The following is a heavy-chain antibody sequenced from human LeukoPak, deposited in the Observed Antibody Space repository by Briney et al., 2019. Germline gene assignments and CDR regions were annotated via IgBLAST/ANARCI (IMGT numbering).Heavy chain of an antibody. CDR3: ARDMSSGYYYWANWFDP. CDR1: GFTFSDYY. J-gene: IGHJ5*02. CDR2: ISSSGSTI. D-gene: IGHD3-22*01. V-gene: IGHV3-11*01. Sequence: GGSLRLSCAASGFTFSDYYMSWIRQAPGKGLEWVSYISSSGSTIYYADSVKGRFTISRDNAKNSLYLQMNSLRAEDTAVYYCARDMSSGYYYWANWFDPWGQGTLVTVSS.